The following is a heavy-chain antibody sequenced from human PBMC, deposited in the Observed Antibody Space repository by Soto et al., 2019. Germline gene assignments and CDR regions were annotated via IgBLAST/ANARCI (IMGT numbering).Heavy chain of an antibody. D-gene: IGHD3-9*01. CDR2: ISGNDGTK. Sequence: GGSLRLSCAASGFTFSFCAMSWVRQAPGKGLEWVSDISGNDGTKHYADSVRGRFTISRDNSKKTLYLQMNSLRAEDTAVYYCAKSDFDWPPYGMDVWGQGTTVTVSS. CDR1: GFTFSFCA. V-gene: IGHV3-23*01. J-gene: IGHJ6*02. CDR3: AKSDFDWPPYGMDV.